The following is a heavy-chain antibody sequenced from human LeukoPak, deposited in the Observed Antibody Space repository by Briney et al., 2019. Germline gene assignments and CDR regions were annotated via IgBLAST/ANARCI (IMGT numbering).Heavy chain of an antibody. D-gene: IGHD6-19*01. J-gene: IGHJ4*02. Sequence: GGSLRLSCAASGFTFSSYAMSWARQAPGKGLEWVSAISGSGGSTYYADSVKGRFTISRDNSKNTLYLQMNSLRAEDTAVYYCAKDGHPSIAVDRHYFNYWGQGTLVTVSS. CDR2: ISGSGGST. CDR3: AKDGHPSIAVDRHYFNY. V-gene: IGHV3-23*01. CDR1: GFTFSSYA.